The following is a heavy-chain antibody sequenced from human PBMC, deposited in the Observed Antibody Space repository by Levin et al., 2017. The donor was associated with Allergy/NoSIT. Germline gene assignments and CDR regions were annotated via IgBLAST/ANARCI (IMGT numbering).Heavy chain of an antibody. CDR3: ARVRNTFGGVIALAAFDI. J-gene: IGHJ3*02. CDR2: INPNSGGT. Sequence: PGESLKISCKASGYTFTGYYMHWVRQAPGQGLEWMGWINPNSGGTNYAQKFQGRVTMTRDTSISTAYMELSRLRSDDTAVYYCARVRNTFGGVIALAAFDIWGQGTMVTVSS. D-gene: IGHD3-16*02. CDR1: GYTFTGYY. V-gene: IGHV1-2*02.